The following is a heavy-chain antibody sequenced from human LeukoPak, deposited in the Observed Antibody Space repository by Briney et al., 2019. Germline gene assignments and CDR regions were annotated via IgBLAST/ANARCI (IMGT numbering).Heavy chain of an antibody. D-gene: IGHD4-17*01. Sequence: PSETLSLTCTVSGGSISSYYWSWSRQPPGKGLEWIGYIYYSGSTNYNPSLKSRVTISVDTSKNQFSLKLSSVTAADTAVYYCARGFAYGDTGSFDYWGQGALVTVSS. V-gene: IGHV4-59*01. CDR3: ARGFAYGDTGSFDY. CDR2: IYYSGST. CDR1: GGSISSYY. J-gene: IGHJ4*02.